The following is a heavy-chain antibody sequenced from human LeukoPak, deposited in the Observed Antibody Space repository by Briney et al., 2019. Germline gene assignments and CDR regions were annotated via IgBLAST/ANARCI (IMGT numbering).Heavy chain of an antibody. D-gene: IGHD6-13*01. CDR3: AKDTIPQLVATDS. CDR2: IGNCGTTT. V-gene: IGHV3-23*01. Sequence: GGSLSLCCAVSGFAFSSYDMTWVRQAPGKGLESVSTIGNCGTTTFYADSVKGRFTISRDNSENTLCLQMNSLRVEDTAVYYCAKDTIPQLVATDSWGQGTQVTVSS. J-gene: IGHJ5*01. CDR1: GFAFSSYD.